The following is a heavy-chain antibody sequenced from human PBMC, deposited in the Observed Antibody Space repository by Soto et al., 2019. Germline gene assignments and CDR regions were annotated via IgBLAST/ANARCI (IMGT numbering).Heavy chain of an antibody. Sequence: PGESLKISCKGSGYSFTSYWIGWVRQMPGKGLEWMGIIYPGDSDTRYSPSFQGQVTISADKSISTAYLQWSSLKASDTAMYYCARYLYSSSSYYYYYMHVWGKATTVTVSS. CDR2: IYPGDSDT. CDR1: GYSFTSYW. D-gene: IGHD6-6*01. J-gene: IGHJ6*03. V-gene: IGHV5-51*01. CDR3: ARYLYSSSSYYYYYMHV.